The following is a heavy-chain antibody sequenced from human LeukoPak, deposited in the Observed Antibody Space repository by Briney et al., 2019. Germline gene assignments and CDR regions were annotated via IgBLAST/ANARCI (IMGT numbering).Heavy chain of an antibody. CDR3: AKDERYYSNGYPFDY. V-gene: IGHV1-2*02. CDR1: GYTFTGYF. CDR2: INPNNGGT. Sequence: WASVTVSCKASGYTFTGYFIHWVRQAPGQGLEWMGWINPNNGGTKYAQKFQDRVTMTRDTSISTAYMELSRLRSDDTAVYYCAKDERYYSNGYPFDYWGQGTLVTGSS. D-gene: IGHD3-22*01. J-gene: IGHJ4*02.